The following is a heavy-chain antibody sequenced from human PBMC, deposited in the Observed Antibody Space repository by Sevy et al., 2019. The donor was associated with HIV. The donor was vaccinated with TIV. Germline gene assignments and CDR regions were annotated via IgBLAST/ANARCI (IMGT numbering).Heavy chain of an antibody. CDR3: ARDEGDYGDKSYYYGMDV. V-gene: IGHV4-30-4*01. Sequence: SETLSLTCSVSCGSIISGDYYLSWVRQPPGRGLEWIGYIHYTGSTDYNPSLESRVTISVDTSKNQFSLKLTSVTAADTAVYYCARDEGDYGDKSYYYGMDVWGRGTTVTVSS. J-gene: IGHJ6*02. D-gene: IGHD4-17*01. CDR2: IHYTGST. CDR1: CGSIISGDYY.